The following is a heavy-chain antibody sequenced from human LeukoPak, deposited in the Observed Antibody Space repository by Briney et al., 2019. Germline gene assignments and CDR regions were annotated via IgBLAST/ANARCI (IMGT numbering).Heavy chain of an antibody. V-gene: IGHV3-9*01. J-gene: IGHJ5*02. CDR1: GFTFDDYA. CDR3: AKVVLRYFDWPPGS. D-gene: IGHD3-9*01. CDR2: ISWNSGSI. Sequence: PGRSLRFSCAASGFTFDDYAMHWVRQAPGKGLEWVSGISWNSGSIGYADSVKGRFTISRDNSKNSLYLQMNSLRTEDTALYYCAKVVLRYFDWPPGSWGQGTLVTVSS.